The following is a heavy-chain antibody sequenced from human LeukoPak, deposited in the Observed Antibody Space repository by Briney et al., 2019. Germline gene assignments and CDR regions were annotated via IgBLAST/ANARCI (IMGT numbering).Heavy chain of an antibody. V-gene: IGHV1-24*01. CDR3: ATGYDYVWGSYRYTGFDY. J-gene: IGHJ4*02. Sequence: ASVKVSCKVSGYTLTELSMHWVRQAPGNGLEWMGGFDPEDGETIYAQKFQGRVTMTEDTSTDTAYMELSSLRSEDTAVYYCATGYDYVWGSYRYTGFDYWGQGTLVTVSS. CDR1: GYTLTELS. D-gene: IGHD3-16*02. CDR2: FDPEDGET.